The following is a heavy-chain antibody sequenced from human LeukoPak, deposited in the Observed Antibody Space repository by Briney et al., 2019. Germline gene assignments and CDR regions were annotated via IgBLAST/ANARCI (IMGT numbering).Heavy chain of an antibody. V-gene: IGHV3-48*03. Sequence: GGSLRLSCAASGFTFSSYAMNWVRQAPGKGLEWVSYISSSGSTIYYADSVKGRFTISRDNAKNSLYLQMNSLRAEDTAVYYCAPMVRGVVQGVDYWGQGTLVTVSS. CDR3: APMVRGVVQGVDY. J-gene: IGHJ4*02. D-gene: IGHD3-10*01. CDR1: GFTFSSYA. CDR2: ISSSGSTI.